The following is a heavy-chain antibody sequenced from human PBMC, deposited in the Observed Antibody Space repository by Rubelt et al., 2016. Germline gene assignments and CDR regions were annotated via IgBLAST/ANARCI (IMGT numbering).Heavy chain of an antibody. D-gene: IGHD3-10*01. CDR1: GASISSDY. CDR2: IYYSGST. J-gene: IGHJ4*02. V-gene: IGHV4-59*01. CDR3: AREGMVRGELNFDY. Sequence: QVQLQESGPGLVKPSETLSLTCTVSGASISSDYWSWIRQPPGKGLEWIGYIYYSGSTNYSPSLKSRVTMSVDTSKNQFSLKLRSVTAADTAVYYCAREGMVRGELNFDYWGQGTLVTVSS.